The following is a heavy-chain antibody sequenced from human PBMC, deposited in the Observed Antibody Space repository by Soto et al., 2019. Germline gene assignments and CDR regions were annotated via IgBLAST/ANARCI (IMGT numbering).Heavy chain of an antibody. J-gene: IGHJ4*02. Sequence: GASVKVSCKASGYTFTGYYMHWVRQAPGQGLEWMGIINPSGGSTSYAQKFQGRVTMTRDTSTSTVYMELSSLRSEDTAVYYCARVGGSSSWYYYFDYWGQGTLVTVSS. V-gene: IGHV1-46*01. CDR3: ARVGGSSSWYYYFDY. CDR1: GYTFTGYY. CDR2: INPSGGST. D-gene: IGHD6-13*01.